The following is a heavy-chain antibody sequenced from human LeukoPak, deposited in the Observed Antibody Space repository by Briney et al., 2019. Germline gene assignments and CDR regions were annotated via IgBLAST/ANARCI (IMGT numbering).Heavy chain of an antibody. CDR3: AKVNFYGDPTNYYYYYMDV. D-gene: IGHD4-17*01. CDR1: GFTFSSYE. Sequence: GGSLRLSCAASGFTFSSYEMNWVRQAPGKGLEWVSYISSSGSTIYYADSVKGRFTISRDNAKNSLYLQMNSLRAEDTAVYYCAKVNFYGDPTNYYYYYMDVWGKGTTVTVSS. J-gene: IGHJ6*03. V-gene: IGHV3-48*03. CDR2: ISSSGSTI.